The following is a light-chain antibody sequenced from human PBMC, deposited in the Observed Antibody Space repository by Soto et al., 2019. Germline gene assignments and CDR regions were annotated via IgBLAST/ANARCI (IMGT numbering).Light chain of an antibody. CDR1: QSVGSAY. J-gene: IGKJ5*01. CDR3: QQYGSSPNT. CDR2: GTS. V-gene: IGKV3-20*01. Sequence: EIVLTQSPCTLSLSPGERATLSCRASQSVGSAYLAWYQQKPGQAPRLLIYGTSTRATGIPDRFSGSGSGTDFTLTISRLEPEDFAVYYCQQYGSSPNTFGQGTRLEIK.